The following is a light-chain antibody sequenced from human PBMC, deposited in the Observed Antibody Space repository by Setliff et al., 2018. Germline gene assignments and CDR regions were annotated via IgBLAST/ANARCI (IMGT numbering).Light chain of an antibody. CDR2: GNS. V-gene: IGLV1-40*01. CDR1: SSNIGAGYD. CDR3: QSYDSSLSALYV. Sequence: SLSGAPGQRVTISCTGSSSNIGAGYDVHWYQQLPGTAPKLLIYGNSNRPSGVPDRFSGSKSGTSASLAITGLQAEDEADYYCQSYDSSLSALYVFGTGTKVTVL. J-gene: IGLJ1*01.